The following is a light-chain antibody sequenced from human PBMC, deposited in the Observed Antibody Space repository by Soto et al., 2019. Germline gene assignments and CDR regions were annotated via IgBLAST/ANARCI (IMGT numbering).Light chain of an antibody. V-gene: IGKV1-39*01. CDR2: AAS. CDR3: QQAYGAPPT. CDR1: QSITTF. Sequence: DIQVTQSKSSLSASVGDRVTITCRASQSITTFLNWYQQKPGNAPKLLIYAASSLQTGVPSRFSGSGSGTDFTLTISSLQREDFATYYCQQAYGAPPTFGQGTKVDIK. J-gene: IGKJ1*01.